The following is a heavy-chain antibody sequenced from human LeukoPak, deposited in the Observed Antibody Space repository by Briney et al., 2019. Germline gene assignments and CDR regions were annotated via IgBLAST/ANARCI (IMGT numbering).Heavy chain of an antibody. CDR3: PSRIAVAIWGFDP. CDR2: IRSKANSYAT. J-gene: IGHJ5*02. Sequence: PGGSLRLSCAASGFTFSGSAMHWVRQASGKGLGWVGRIRSKANSYATAYAASVKGRFTISRDDSKNTAYLQMNSQKTEYTAVYYCPSRIAVAIWGFDPWGQGTLVTVSS. D-gene: IGHD6-19*01. CDR1: GFTFSGSA. V-gene: IGHV3-73*01.